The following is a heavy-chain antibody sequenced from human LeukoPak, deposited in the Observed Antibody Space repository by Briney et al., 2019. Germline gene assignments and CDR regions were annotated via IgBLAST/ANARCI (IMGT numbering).Heavy chain of an antibody. D-gene: IGHD6-13*01. J-gene: IGHJ4*02. Sequence: PSETLSLTCTVSGGSISSYYWSWIRQPPGKGLEWIGYIYYSGSTNYNPSLKSRVTISVDTSKNQFSLKLSSVTAADTAVYYCARGEAAAGFIFDYWGQGTLVTVSS. CDR1: GGSISSYY. V-gene: IGHV4-59*01. CDR3: ARGEAAAGFIFDY. CDR2: IYYSGST.